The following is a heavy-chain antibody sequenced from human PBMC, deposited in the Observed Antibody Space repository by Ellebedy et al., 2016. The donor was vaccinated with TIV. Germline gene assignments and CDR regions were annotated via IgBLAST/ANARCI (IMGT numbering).Heavy chain of an antibody. J-gene: IGHJ4*02. D-gene: IGHD5-18*01. Sequence: PGGSLRLSCAASGFTFSSYAMNWVRQAPGKGLEWVSSINDISSHIYYADSLRGRFTISRDNAKNSLFLQMNSLRAEDTAVYYCARDQFPRGTAMAIDYWGQGTLVTVSS. V-gene: IGHV3-21*01. CDR3: ARDQFPRGTAMAIDY. CDR2: INDISSHI. CDR1: GFTFSSYA.